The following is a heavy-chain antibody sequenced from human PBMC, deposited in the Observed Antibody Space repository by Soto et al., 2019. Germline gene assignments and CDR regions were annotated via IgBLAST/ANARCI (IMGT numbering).Heavy chain of an antibody. CDR1: GLTFSKYA. D-gene: IGHD6-13*01. CDR2: ITADGGRA. CDR3: AKDLRGPEAGTWYFDL. V-gene: IGHV3-23*01. J-gene: IGHJ2*01. Sequence: EVQLLESGGGLVQPGGSLRLSCVASGLTFSKYAMGWVRQAPGKWLEWVSAITADGGRANYADFVQGRFTISRDNSQNRLYMQMISLRAEDTAVYYCAKDLRGPEAGTWYFDLWGRGTLVTVSS.